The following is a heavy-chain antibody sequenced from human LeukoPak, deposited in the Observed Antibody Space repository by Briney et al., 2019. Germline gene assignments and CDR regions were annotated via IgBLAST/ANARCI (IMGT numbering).Heavy chain of an antibody. V-gene: IGHV4-61*02. Sequence: SETLSLTCTVSGGSISSGGHFWSWIRQPAGKGLEYLGRISSTGSTNYNPSLRSRVTISADTSKNHFSLKLTSVTAADTAVYYCARDQTYSGSGIYTYFDYWGQGILVTVSS. J-gene: IGHJ4*02. D-gene: IGHD3-10*01. CDR2: ISSTGST. CDR1: GGSISSGGHF. CDR3: ARDQTYSGSGIYTYFDY.